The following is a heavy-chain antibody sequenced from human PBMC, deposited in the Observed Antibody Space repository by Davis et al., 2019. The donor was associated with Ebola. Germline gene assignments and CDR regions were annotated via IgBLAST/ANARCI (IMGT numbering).Heavy chain of an antibody. V-gene: IGHV1-69*06. CDR2: IIPIFGTA. Sequence: SVKASCKASGYTFTSYGISWVRQAPGQGLEWMGGIIPIFGTANYAQKFQGRVTITADKSTSTAYMELSSLRSEDTAVYYCARDQGIAARWWFDPWGQGTLVTVSS. CDR3: ARDQGIAARWWFDP. CDR1: GYTFTSYG. D-gene: IGHD6-6*01. J-gene: IGHJ5*02.